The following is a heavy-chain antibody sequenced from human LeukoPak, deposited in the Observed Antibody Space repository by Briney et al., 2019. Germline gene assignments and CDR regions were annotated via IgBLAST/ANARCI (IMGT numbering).Heavy chain of an antibody. V-gene: IGHV3-30-3*01. D-gene: IGHD3-16*01. Sequence: PGGSLRLSCAASGFTFSSYAMHWVRQAPGKGLEWVAVISYDGSNKYYADSVKGRFTISRDNSKNTLYLQMNSLRAEDTAVYYCAKDETHDYVWGSYGYFDYWGQGTLVTVSS. CDR2: ISYDGSNK. CDR3: AKDETHDYVWGSYGYFDY. CDR1: GFTFSSYA. J-gene: IGHJ4*02.